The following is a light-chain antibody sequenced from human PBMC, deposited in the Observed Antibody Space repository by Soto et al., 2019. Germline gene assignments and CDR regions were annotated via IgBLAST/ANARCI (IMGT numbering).Light chain of an antibody. CDR2: GAS. V-gene: IGKV3-15*01. J-gene: IGKJ1*01. CDR3: QLYNNWPRT. Sequence: EIVMTQSPATLSVSPGERATLSCRASQSISNNLAWYQQKPGQAPRLLIYGASTRATGIPARFSGSGSGTEFTLTISILQSEDFALYYCQLYNNWPRTFGQGTKVEIK. CDR1: QSISNN.